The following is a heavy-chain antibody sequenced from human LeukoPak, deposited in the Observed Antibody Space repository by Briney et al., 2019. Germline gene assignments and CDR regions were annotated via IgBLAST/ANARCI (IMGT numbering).Heavy chain of an antibody. D-gene: IGHD1-1*01. CDR2: TYYRSKWYN. CDR1: GYSFTSKNGA. CDR3: ARDFATTGRHTFDY. Sequence: SQTLTLTCVVSGYSFTSKNGAWNWISPSQSLGLVSLVRTYYRSKWYNDSAESIEGRMTISQDTSKNQDSLHLNSVTPDDTAVYYCARDFATTGRHTFDYWGQGTLVTVSS. V-gene: IGHV6-1*01. J-gene: IGHJ4*02.